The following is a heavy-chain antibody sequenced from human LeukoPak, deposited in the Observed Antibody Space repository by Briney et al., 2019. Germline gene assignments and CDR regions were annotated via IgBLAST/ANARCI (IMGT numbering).Heavy chain of an antibody. CDR1: GFTFSSHA. Sequence: GGSLRLSCAVSGFTFSSHAMSWVRQAPGKGLEWVSGISGSGGSTYYADSVKGRFTISRDNSKNTVYQQMDSLRAEDTAVYYCAKDRVYSSSWYGGLDYWGQGTLVTVSS. CDR3: AKDRVYSSSWYGGLDY. CDR2: ISGSGGST. J-gene: IGHJ4*02. V-gene: IGHV3-23*01. D-gene: IGHD6-13*01.